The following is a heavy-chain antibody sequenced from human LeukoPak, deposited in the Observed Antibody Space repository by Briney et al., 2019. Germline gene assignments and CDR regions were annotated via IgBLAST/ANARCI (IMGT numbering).Heavy chain of an antibody. CDR2: ISAYNGNT. J-gene: IGHJ6*02. Sequence: ASVTVSCTASGYTFTSYGISWVRQAPGQGLEWMGWISAYNGNTNYAQKLQGRVTMTTDTSTSTAYMELRSLRSDDTAVYYCARSSGTSGSYYYYYGMDVWGQGTTVTVSS. D-gene: IGHD2-2*01. V-gene: IGHV1-18*01. CDR3: ARSSGTSGSYYYYYGMDV. CDR1: GYTFTSYG.